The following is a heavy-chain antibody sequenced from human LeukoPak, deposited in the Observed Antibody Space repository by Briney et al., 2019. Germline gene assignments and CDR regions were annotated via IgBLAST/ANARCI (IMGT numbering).Heavy chain of an antibody. V-gene: IGHV3-74*01. D-gene: IGHD3-22*01. CDR1: GFTFSSYW. CDR3: ARISYESRGYYDY. J-gene: IGHJ4*02. CDR2: ISSDGSST. Sequence: GGPLRLSCAASGFTFSSYWMHWVRQAPGEGLVWGSRISSDGSSTTFADSVKGRFTISRDNAKNTLYLQMNSLRAEDTAVYYCARISYESRGYYDYWGQGTLVTVSS.